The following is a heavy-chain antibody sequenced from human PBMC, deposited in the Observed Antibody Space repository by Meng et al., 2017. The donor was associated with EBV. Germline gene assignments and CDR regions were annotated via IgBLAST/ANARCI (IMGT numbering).Heavy chain of an antibody. J-gene: IGHJ4*02. Sequence: GAKGKNAGSLGRVSDKASGGTFSSYAISWVRQAPGQGLEWMGGIIPIFGTANYAQKFQGRVTITADESTSTAYMELSSLRSEDTAVYYCARGYRGSSWYLGYWGQGTLVTVSS. CDR3: ARGYRGSSWYLGY. V-gene: IGHV1-69*01. CDR2: IIPIFGTA. D-gene: IGHD6-13*01. CDR1: GGTFSSYA.